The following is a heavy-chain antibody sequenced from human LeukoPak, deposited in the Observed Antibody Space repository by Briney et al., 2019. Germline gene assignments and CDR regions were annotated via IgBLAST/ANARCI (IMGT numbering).Heavy chain of an antibody. Sequence: PGGSLRLSCAASGFTFSDYYMSWIRQAPGKGLEWVSYISSSGSTIYYADSVKGRFTISRDNAKNSLYLQMNSLRAEDTALYYCARNDPHMYYFDYWGQGTLVTVSS. D-gene: IGHD1-1*01. CDR3: ARNDPHMYYFDY. V-gene: IGHV3-11*04. CDR2: ISSSGSTI. J-gene: IGHJ4*02. CDR1: GFTFSDYY.